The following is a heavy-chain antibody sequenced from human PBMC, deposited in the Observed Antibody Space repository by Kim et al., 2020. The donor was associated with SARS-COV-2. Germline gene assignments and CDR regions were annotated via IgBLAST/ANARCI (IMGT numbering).Heavy chain of an antibody. J-gene: IGHJ4*02. CDR3: AKVFVGAAAGTRDDY. V-gene: IGHV3-23*01. Sequence: DAVKGRFTISRDNSKNTLYLQMNSLRAEDTAVYYCAKVFVGAAAGTRDDYWGQGTLVTVSS. D-gene: IGHD6-13*01.